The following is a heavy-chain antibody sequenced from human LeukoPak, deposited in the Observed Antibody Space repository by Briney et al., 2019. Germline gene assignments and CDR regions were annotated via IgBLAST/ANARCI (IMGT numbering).Heavy chain of an antibody. D-gene: IGHD6-13*01. Sequence: SETLSLTRTVSGGSISSYYWSWIRQPPGKGLEWIGYIYYSGSTNYNPSLKSRVTISVDTSKNQFSLKLSSVTAAGTAVYYCARGLEGIAAAGTEYWFDPWGQGTLVTVSS. CDR1: GGSISSYY. CDR2: IYYSGST. CDR3: ARGLEGIAAAGTEYWFDP. J-gene: IGHJ5*02. V-gene: IGHV4-59*01.